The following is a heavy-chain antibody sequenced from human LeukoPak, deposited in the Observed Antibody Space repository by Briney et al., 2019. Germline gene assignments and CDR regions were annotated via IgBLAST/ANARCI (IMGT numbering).Heavy chain of an antibody. Sequence: GGSLRLSCAASGFTFSSYAMSWVRQAPGKGLEWVSAISGSGGSTYYADSVKGRFTISRDNSKNTLYLQMNSLRAEDTAVYHCAKDLGITMIVVVIADAFDIWGQGTMVTVSS. CDR1: GFTFSSYA. CDR3: AKDLGITMIVVVIADAFDI. J-gene: IGHJ3*02. CDR2: ISGSGGST. D-gene: IGHD3-22*01. V-gene: IGHV3-23*01.